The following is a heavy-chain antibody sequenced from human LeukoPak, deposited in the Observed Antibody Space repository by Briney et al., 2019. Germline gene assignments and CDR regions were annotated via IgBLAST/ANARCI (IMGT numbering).Heavy chain of an antibody. J-gene: IGHJ4*02. Sequence: ASVKVSCKASGYTFTSYAMHWVRRAPGQRLEWMGWINAGNGNTKYSQKFQGRVTITRDTSASTAYMELSSLRSEDTAVYYCARVGATQLGFDYWGQGTLVTVSS. D-gene: IGHD1-26*01. CDR2: INAGNGNT. CDR3: ARVGATQLGFDY. V-gene: IGHV1-3*01. CDR1: GYTFTSYA.